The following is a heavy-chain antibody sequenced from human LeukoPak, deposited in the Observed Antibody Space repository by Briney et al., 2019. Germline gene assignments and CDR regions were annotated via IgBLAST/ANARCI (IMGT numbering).Heavy chain of an antibody. Sequence: QPGGSLGLSCVVSGFSFSDNVFHWVRQAPGKGLEWVTYLSYDGVNAFYADSVKGRFTISRDTAGGTVSLQMDNLRVEDTAVYYCARGGRRDGTVSTYYFYAMDVWGQGTAVTVSS. CDR3: ARGGRRDGTVSTYYFYAMDV. CDR2: LSYDGVNA. J-gene: IGHJ6*02. D-gene: IGHD3-10*01. V-gene: IGHV3-30*04. CDR1: GFSFSDNV.